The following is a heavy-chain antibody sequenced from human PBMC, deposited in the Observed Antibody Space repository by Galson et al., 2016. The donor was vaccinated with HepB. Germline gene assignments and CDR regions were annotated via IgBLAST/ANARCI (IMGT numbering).Heavy chain of an antibody. Sequence: ETLSLTCTVSGGSISSHYWSWIRQAPGKGLEYVSAIRSNGGSTYYANSVKGRFTISRANSKNTQYLQMGSLRAEAMAVYYCTRAAITMIVRSGMDVWGQGTTVTVSS. CDR1: GGSISSHY. V-gene: IGHV3-64*01. D-gene: IGHD3-22*01. CDR3: TRAAITMIVRSGMDV. J-gene: IGHJ6*02. CDR2: IRSNGGST.